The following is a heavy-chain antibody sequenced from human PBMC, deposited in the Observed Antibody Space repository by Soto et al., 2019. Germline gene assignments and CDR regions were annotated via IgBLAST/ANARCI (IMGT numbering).Heavy chain of an antibody. V-gene: IGHV3-23*04. J-gene: IGHJ4*02. CDR2: ISGSGGST. CDR1: GFTFSSYV. D-gene: IGHD6-19*01. CDR3: ANATGVAGRGRGY. Sequence: EVQLVESGGGSVQPGESLRLSCAGSGFTFSSYVMNWVRQAPGKGLEWVSGISGSGGSTYYADSVQGRFSISRDNSKNTLFLQMNSLRVEDTAIYYCANATGVAGRGRGYWGQGTLVIVSS.